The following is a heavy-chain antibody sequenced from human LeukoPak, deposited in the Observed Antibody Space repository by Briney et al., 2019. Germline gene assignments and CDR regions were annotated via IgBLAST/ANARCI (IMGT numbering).Heavy chain of an antibody. D-gene: IGHD5-18*01. CDR3: ARASGYSYGVNY. CDR2: INAGNGNT. V-gene: IGHV1-3*01. J-gene: IGHJ4*02. Sequence: ASVKVSCKASGYTFTSYAMHRVRQAPGRRLEWMGWINAGNGNTKYSQKFQGRVTITRDTSASTAYMELSSLRSEDTAVCYCARASGYSYGVNYWGQGTLVTVSS. CDR1: GYTFTSYA.